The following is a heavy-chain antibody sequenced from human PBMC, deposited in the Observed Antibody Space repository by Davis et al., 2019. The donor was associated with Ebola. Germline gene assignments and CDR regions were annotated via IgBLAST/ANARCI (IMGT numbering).Heavy chain of an antibody. J-gene: IGHJ5*02. Sequence: MPSETLSLTCTVSGGSISSYYWSWIRQPPGKGLEWIGYIYYSGSTNYNPSLKSRVTISVDTSKNQFSLKLSSVTAADTAVYYCARGGIMLAANNFFNSWGQGTLVTVSS. CDR2: IYYSGST. D-gene: IGHD6-25*01. CDR1: GGSISSYY. CDR3: ARGGIMLAANNFFNS. V-gene: IGHV4-59*12.